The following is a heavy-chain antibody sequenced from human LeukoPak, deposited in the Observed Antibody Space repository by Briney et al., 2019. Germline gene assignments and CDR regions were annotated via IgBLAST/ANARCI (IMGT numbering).Heavy chain of an antibody. CDR2: IRYDGSNK. CDR1: GFTFSSYG. D-gene: IGHD3-10*01. CDR3: AKAMVRGVITAFDY. V-gene: IGHV3-30*02. Sequence: GGSLRLSCAASGFTFSSYGMHWVRQAPGKGLEWEAFIRYDGSNKYYADSVKGRFTISRDNSKNTLYLQMNSLRAEDTAVYYCAKAMVRGVITAFDYWGQGTLVTVSS. J-gene: IGHJ4*02.